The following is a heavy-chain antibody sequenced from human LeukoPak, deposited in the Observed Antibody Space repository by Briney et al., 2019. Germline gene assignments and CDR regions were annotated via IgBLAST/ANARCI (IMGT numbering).Heavy chain of an antibody. CDR2: IYTSGST. V-gene: IGHV4-61*09. D-gene: IGHD6-13*01. Sequence: SQTLSLTCTVSGGSISSGSYYWSWIRQPAGKGLEWIGHIYTSGSTNYNPSLKSRVTISVDTSKNQFSLRLSSVTAADTAVYYFLRFVWGSWLAFDIWGQGTMVTVSS. CDR1: GGSISSGSYY. J-gene: IGHJ3*02. CDR3: LRFVWGSWLAFDI.